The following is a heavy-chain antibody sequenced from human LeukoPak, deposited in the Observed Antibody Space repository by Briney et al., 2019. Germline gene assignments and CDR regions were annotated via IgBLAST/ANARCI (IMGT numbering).Heavy chain of an antibody. CDR1: GGSISSSTYY. CDR2: VYYSGST. V-gene: IGHV4-39*01. J-gene: IGHJ3*02. Sequence: KPSETLSLTCTVSGGSISSSTYYWGWIRQPPAKGREWIGSVYYSGSTNYHPSLKSRVTISVDTSNNQSSLKLSSVTAADTALYYCARHLSASDAFDIWGQGTMVTVSS. CDR3: ARHLSASDAFDI. D-gene: IGHD2/OR15-2a*01.